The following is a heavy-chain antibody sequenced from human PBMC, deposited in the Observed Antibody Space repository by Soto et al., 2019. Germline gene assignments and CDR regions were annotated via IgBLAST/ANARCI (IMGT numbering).Heavy chain of an antibody. CDR3: AKALEQWKIYYYYYGMDV. Sequence: PGGSLRLSCAASGFTFSSYAMSWVRQAPGKGMEWVAAISGSGGSTYYADSVKGRFTISRDNSKNTLYLQMNSLRAEDTAVYYCAKALEQWKIYYYYYGMDVWGQGTTVTVSS. V-gene: IGHV3-23*01. D-gene: IGHD6-19*01. CDR2: ISGSGGST. J-gene: IGHJ6*02. CDR1: GFTFSSYA.